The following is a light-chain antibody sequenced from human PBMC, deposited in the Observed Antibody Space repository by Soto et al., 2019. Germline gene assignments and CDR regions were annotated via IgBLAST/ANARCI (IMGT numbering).Light chain of an antibody. J-gene: IGKJ1*01. CDR3: QHYNSYSEA. CDR2: KAS. Sequence: DIPMTQSPSTLSGSVGDRVTITCRASQTISSWLAWYQQKPGKAPKLLIYKASTLKSGVPSRFSGSGSGTEFTLTISSLQPDDFATYYCQHYNSYSEAFGQGTMAAIK. CDR1: QTISSW. V-gene: IGKV1-5*03.